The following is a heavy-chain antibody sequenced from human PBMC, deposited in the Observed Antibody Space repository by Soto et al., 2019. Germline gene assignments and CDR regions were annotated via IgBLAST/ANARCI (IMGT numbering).Heavy chain of an antibody. Sequence: QMQLVQSGPEVKKPGTSVKVSCKASGFPFSNSDVQWVRQASGQRLEWIGGIVVGSGNTNYAQKFQERVTITRDMSTSTVDMELSGLRSEDTAVYYCAAPDYGDYWYFDLWGRGTLVTVSP. CDR2: IVVGSGNT. CDR1: GFPFSNSD. V-gene: IGHV1-58*01. D-gene: IGHD4-17*01. J-gene: IGHJ2*01. CDR3: AAPDYGDYWYFDL.